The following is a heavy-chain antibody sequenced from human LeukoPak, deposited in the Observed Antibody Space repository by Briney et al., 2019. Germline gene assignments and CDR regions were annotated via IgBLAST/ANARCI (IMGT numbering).Heavy chain of an antibody. CDR3: ARQYYDFWSGFYTADYYFDY. J-gene: IGHJ4*02. CDR2: IKQDGSEK. V-gene: IGHV3-7*01. Sequence: GGSLRLSCAASGFTFSSYWMSWVRQAPGKGLEWVANIKQDGSEKYYVDSVKGRFTISRDNAKNSLYLQMNSLRAEDTAVYYCARQYYDFWSGFYTADYYFDYWGRGTLVTVSS. CDR1: GFTFSSYW. D-gene: IGHD3-3*01.